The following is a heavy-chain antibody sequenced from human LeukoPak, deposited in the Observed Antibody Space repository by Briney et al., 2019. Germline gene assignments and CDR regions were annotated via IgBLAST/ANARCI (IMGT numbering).Heavy chain of an antibody. CDR1: GGSISSYY. CDR3: ARLRYFDWLIDY. J-gene: IGHJ4*02. Sequence: SETLSLTCTVSGGSISSYYWSWIRQPPGKGLEWIGYIYYSGSTNYNPSLKSRVTISVGTSKNQFSLKLSSVTAADTAVYYCARLRYFDWLIDYWGQGTLVTVSS. CDR2: IYYSGST. D-gene: IGHD3-9*01. V-gene: IGHV4-59*01.